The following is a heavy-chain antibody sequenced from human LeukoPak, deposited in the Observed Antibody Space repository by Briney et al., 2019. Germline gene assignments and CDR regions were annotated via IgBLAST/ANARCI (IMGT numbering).Heavy chain of an antibody. CDR3: ARDSAMYSSSLDY. Sequence: PGGSLRLSCAASGFTFSTYAMHWVRQAPGKGLEWVAFISYDGSDKYHADSVKGRFTISRDNSKNTLYLQMNSLRAEDTAVYYCARDSAMYSSSLDYWGQGTLVTVSS. D-gene: IGHD6-13*01. J-gene: IGHJ4*02. CDR2: ISYDGSDK. V-gene: IGHV3-30*04. CDR1: GFTFSTYA.